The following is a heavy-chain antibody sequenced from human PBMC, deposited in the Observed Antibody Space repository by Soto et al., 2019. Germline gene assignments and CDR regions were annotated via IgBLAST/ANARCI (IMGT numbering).Heavy chain of an antibody. Sequence: GGSLRLSCAASGFTFSSYSMNWVRQAPGKGLEWVSSISSSSSYIYYAGSVKGRFTISRDNAKNSLYLQMNSLRAEDTAVYYCARDGEAVAGMDVWGQGTTVTVSS. V-gene: IGHV3-21*01. CDR1: GFTFSSYS. J-gene: IGHJ6*02. CDR3: ARDGEAVAGMDV. D-gene: IGHD3-10*01. CDR2: ISSSSSYI.